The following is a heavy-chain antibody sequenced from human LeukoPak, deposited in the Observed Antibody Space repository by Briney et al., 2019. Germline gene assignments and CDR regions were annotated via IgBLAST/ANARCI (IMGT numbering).Heavy chain of an antibody. CDR2: IYYSGST. D-gene: IGHD3-22*01. CDR3: AGTYYYDSSGASGGSFDY. J-gene: IGHJ4*02. CDR1: GGSISSYY. Sequence: PSETPSLTCTVSGGSISSYYWSWIRQPPGKGLEWIGYIYYSGSTNYIPSLKSRVTISVDTSKNQFSLKLSSVTAADTAVYYCAGTYYYDSSGASGGSFDYWGQGTLVTVSS. V-gene: IGHV4-59*01.